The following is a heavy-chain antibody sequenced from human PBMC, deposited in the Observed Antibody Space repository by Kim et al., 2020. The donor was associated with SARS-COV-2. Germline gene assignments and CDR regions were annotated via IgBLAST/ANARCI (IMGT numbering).Heavy chain of an antibody. CDR2: IYHSGSA. V-gene: IGHV4-31*01. Sequence: SETLSLTCTVSGASIFGGSSYWSWIRQHPGKGLEWIGYIYHSGSAYYNPSLKSQVTLSIDTSNNQFSLEVRSVTAADTAVYYCSRAYNDNSNYHFDYWV. J-gene: IGHJ4*01. CDR1: GASIFGGSSY. D-gene: IGHD4-4*01. CDR3: SRAYNDNSNYHFDY.